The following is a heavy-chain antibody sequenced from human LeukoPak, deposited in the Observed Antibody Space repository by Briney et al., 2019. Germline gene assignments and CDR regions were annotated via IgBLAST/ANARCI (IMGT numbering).Heavy chain of an antibody. D-gene: IGHD6-19*01. CDR2: INWNGGST. Sequence: GGSLRLSCAASGFTFSSYAMSWVRQAPGKGLEWVSTINWNGGSTGYADSVKGRFTISRDNAKNSLYLQMNSLRAEDTALYYCARVSDISVAAYFDYWGQGTLVTVSS. CDR3: ARVSDISVAAYFDY. J-gene: IGHJ4*02. V-gene: IGHV3-20*04. CDR1: GFTFSSYA.